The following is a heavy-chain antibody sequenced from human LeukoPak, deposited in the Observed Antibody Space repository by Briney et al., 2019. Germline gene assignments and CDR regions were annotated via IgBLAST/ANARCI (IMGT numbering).Heavy chain of an antibody. CDR1: GGSISNSY. CDR3: AREGRSSTPGY. V-gene: IGHV4-4*07. CDR2: ISASGNT. Sequence: SETLSPTCTVSGGSISNSYWCWVRQPAGKGLEWIGRISASGNTDYNPSLKGRVTMSVDTSKNQFSLRLTSVTAADTAVYYCAREGRSSTPGYWGQGTLVTVSS. D-gene: IGHD2-15*01. J-gene: IGHJ4*02.